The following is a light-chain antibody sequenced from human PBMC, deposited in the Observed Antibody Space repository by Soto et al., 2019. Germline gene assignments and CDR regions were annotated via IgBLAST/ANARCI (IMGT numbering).Light chain of an antibody. CDR2: AAS. CDR1: QSIRSD. CDR3: LHQNSYLALS. Sequence: DIQMTQSPSSLSASVGDRVTITCRASQSIRSDLGWYQQKSGKAPRRLIYAASTLQTGVPSRFSGSGSGREFTLTISGLQPEDFATYYCLHQNSYLALSFGGGTKVE. V-gene: IGKV1-17*01. J-gene: IGKJ4*01.